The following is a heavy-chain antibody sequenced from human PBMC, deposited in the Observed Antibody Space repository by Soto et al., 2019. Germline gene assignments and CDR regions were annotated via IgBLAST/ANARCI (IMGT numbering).Heavy chain of an antibody. Sequence: SETLSLTCAVYGWSFTGYYWTWIRQTPGKGLDWIGKINYRGSSYYNPSLESRISMAVDTSKNQFSLKLRSVTAADTAVYFCVRGQPHRITIFEVVIRSYDYGMDVWGQGTTVT. CDR2: INYRGSS. CDR1: GWSFTGYY. CDR3: VRGQPHRITIFEVVIRSYDYGMDV. J-gene: IGHJ6*02. D-gene: IGHD3-3*02. V-gene: IGHV4-34*01.